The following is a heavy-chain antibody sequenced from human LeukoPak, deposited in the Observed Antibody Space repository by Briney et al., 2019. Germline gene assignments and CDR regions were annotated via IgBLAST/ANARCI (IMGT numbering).Heavy chain of an antibody. D-gene: IGHD3-9*01. CDR1: GFTFSTYW. Sequence: GGSLRLSCAASGFTFSTYWMHWVRHAPGKGLVWVSRIRPEGTTTAYADSVKGRFTISRDNAKNTLFLQMNSLSAEDTAVYYCARDLDWILFDYWGQGTLVTVSS. V-gene: IGHV3-74*03. CDR2: IRPEGTTT. J-gene: IGHJ4*02. CDR3: ARDLDWILFDY.